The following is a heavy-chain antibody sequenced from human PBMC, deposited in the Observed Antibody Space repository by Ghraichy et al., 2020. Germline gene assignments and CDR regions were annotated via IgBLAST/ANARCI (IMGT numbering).Heavy chain of an antibody. D-gene: IGHD3-10*01. Sequence: SETLSLTCTVSGGSISSSSYYWGWIRQPPGKGLEWIGSIYYSGSTYYNPSLKSRVTISVDTSKNQFSLKLSSVTAADTAVYYCARHWFGELLCDYWGQGTLVTVSS. CDR2: IYYSGST. CDR1: GGSISSSSYY. J-gene: IGHJ4*02. CDR3: ARHWFGELLCDY. V-gene: IGHV4-39*01.